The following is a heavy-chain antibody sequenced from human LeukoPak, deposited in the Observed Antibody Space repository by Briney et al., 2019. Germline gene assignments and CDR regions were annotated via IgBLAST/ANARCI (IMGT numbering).Heavy chain of an antibody. Sequence: GGSLRLSCIASGFTFSSYGMHWVRQAPGKGLEWLTIIWYDGSDKYYADSVKGRFTISRDNSKNTLYLQMNSLRAEDTAVYYCGKDLGSNGNYLDRVDYWGQGTLVTVSS. CDR1: GFTFSSYG. CDR3: GKDLGSNGNYLDRVDY. V-gene: IGHV3-33*06. D-gene: IGHD3-22*01. CDR2: IWYDGSDK. J-gene: IGHJ4*02.